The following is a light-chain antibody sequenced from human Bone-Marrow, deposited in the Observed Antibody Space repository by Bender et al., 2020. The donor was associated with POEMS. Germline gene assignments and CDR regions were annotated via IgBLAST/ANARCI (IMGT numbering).Light chain of an antibody. CDR1: SSNIGAHA. V-gene: IGLV2-14*03. CDR3: TSYTTSSTHVV. Sequence: QSVLTQPPSASGTPGQRVTISCSGGSSNIGAHAVNWYQHLPGTAPKLIIYDVSNRPSGVSNRFSGSKSANAASLTISGLQAEDEADYYCTSYTTSSTHVVFGGGTKLTVL. J-gene: IGLJ2*01. CDR2: DVS.